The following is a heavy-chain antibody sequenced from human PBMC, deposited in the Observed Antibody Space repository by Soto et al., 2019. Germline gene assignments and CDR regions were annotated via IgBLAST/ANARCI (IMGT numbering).Heavy chain of an antibody. CDR3: AMPYSGLMDV. CDR1: GYSFTTYW. V-gene: IGHV5-51*01. CDR2: IYPADSDT. Sequence: PGESLKISCQGSGYSFTTYWIGWVRQMPGKGLEWMGIIYPADSDTRYSPSVQGQVTIPADKSISTAYLQWSSLKASDTAVYYCAMPYSGLMDVWGQGTTVTVSS. D-gene: IGHD1-26*01. J-gene: IGHJ6*02.